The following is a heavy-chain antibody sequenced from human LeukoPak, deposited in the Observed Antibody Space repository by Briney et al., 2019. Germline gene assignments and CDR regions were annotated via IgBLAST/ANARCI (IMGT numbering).Heavy chain of an antibody. Sequence: PGGSLRLSCAASGXTVSSNYMSWVRQAPGKGLEWVSVIYPNGDAYYADSLKGRFTISRDTSKNTMYLQMSSLSAEDTAVYYCASAYYGDYGGYWGQGTLVTVSS. CDR3: ASAYYGDYGGY. CDR2: IYPNGDA. CDR1: GXTVSSNY. J-gene: IGHJ4*02. V-gene: IGHV3-66*01. D-gene: IGHD4-17*01.